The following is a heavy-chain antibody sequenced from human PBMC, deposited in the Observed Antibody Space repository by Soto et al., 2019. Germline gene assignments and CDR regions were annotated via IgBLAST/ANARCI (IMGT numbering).Heavy chain of an antibody. CDR3: ARARGYSSSSWYYYYYMDV. CDR1: GYTFTSYD. CDR2: MNPNSGNT. V-gene: IGHV1-8*01. Sequence: ASVKVSCKASGYTFTSYDINWVRQATGQGLEWMGWMNPNSGNTGYAQKFQGRVTMTRNTSISTAYMELSSLRSEDTAVYYCARARGYSSSSWYYYYYMDVWGKGNTVTVSS. J-gene: IGHJ6*03. D-gene: IGHD6-6*01.